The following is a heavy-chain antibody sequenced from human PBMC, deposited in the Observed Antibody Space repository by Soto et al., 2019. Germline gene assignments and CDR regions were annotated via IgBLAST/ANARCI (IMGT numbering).Heavy chain of an antibody. V-gene: IGHV4-30-4*01. J-gene: IGHJ2*01. CDR1: GGSISSGDYY. CDR3: AREGFVVVNAPLRYFDL. D-gene: IGHD2-21*01. CDR2: IYYSGST. Sequence: QVQLQESGPGLVKPSQTLSLTCTVSGGSISSGDYYWSWIRQPPGKGLEWIGYIYYSGSTYYNPSLKSRVTISVDTSKNQFSLKLSSVTAADTAVYYCAREGFVVVNAPLRYFDLWGRGTLVTVSS.